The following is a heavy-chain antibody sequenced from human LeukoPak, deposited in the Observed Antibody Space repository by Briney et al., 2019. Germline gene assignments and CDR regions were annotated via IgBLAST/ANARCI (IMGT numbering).Heavy chain of an antibody. CDR2: ISGDGVST. V-gene: IGHV3-43*02. CDR1: GLPIGDFA. Sequence: GGSLRLSCVASGLPIGDFAMHWVRQAPGQGLEWVSLISGDGVSTFFTDSVKGRFSISRDNSKNSLFLEMSSLRTEDTAMYYCARESGKFDYWGQGTLVAVSA. J-gene: IGHJ4*02. CDR3: ARESGKFDY.